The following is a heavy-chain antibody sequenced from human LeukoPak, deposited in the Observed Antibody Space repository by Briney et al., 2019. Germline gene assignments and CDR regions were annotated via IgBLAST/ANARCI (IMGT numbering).Heavy chain of an antibody. D-gene: IGHD6-19*01. CDR3: TSPPSIAVADPFDS. CDR2: INSDGSSI. CDR1: GFAFSDNW. J-gene: IGHJ4*02. V-gene: IGHV3-74*01. Sequence: GGSLRLSCAASGFAFSDNWMHWVRQAPGKGLEWVSAINSDGSSINYADSVQGRFTISRDNAKNMLYLQMDSLRAEDTSVYYCTSPPSIAVADPFDSWGQGTLVTVSS.